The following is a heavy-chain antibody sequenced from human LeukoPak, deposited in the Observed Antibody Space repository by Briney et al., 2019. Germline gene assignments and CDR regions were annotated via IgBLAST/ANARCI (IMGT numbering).Heavy chain of an antibody. CDR3: AKDRGNIFDVLIFDFDL. CDR1: GFDFGDSV. CDR2: ISRDGTDR. Sequence: LRLSCAASGFDFGDSVMHWVRQAPAGGLEWVAIISRDGTDRRYEDSVKGRFTISRDNSERTVSLQMSSLTPDDTGVYYCAKDRGNIFDVLIFDFDLWGQGALVTVSS. V-gene: IGHV3-30*18. D-gene: IGHD3-3*02. J-gene: IGHJ4*02.